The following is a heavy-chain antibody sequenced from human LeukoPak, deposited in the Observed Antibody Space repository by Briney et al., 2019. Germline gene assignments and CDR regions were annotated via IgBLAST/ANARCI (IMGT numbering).Heavy chain of an antibody. CDR2: ISYDGSNK. D-gene: IGHD1-26*01. CDR1: GFTFSSYG. Sequence: GGSLRLSCAASGFTFSSYGMHWVRQAPGKGLEWVAVISYDGSNKYYADSVKGRFTSSRDNSKNTLYLQMNSLRAEDTAVYYCANPSESWYRRRETLETPAFDIWGQGTMVTVSS. V-gene: IGHV3-30*18. CDR3: ANPSESWYRRRETLETPAFDI. J-gene: IGHJ3*02.